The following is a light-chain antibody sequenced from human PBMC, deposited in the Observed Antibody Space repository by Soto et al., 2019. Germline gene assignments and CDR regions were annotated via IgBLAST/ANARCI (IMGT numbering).Light chain of an antibody. CDR1: ESVSRN. Sequence: EIVLTQSPATLSLSPGERATLSCRASESVSRNLAWYQQKPGQAPRLLIYDASTRATGIPDRFSGGGSGTEFTLTISSLQSEDFVVYYCQQYNSWPPITFGQGTKVDIK. J-gene: IGKJ1*01. CDR2: DAS. CDR3: QQYNSWPPIT. V-gene: IGKV3-15*01.